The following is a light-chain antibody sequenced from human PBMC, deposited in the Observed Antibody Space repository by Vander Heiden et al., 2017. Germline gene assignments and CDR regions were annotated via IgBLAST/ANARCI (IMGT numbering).Light chain of an antibody. CDR2: AAS. V-gene: IGKV1-39*01. J-gene: IGKJ1*01. CDR3: QQSHSTPLT. Sequence: DIQMTQSPSSLSASVGDRVTITCRASQSISSYLNWYQQKPGKAPKLLIYAASSLQSGVPSRFSGSGSGTDFTLTISSLLPEDFATYYCQQSHSTPLTFGQGTKVEIK. CDR1: QSISSY.